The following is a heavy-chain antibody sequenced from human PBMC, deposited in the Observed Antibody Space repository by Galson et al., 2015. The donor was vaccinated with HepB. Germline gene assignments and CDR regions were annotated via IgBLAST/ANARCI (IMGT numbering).Heavy chain of an antibody. V-gene: IGHV3-30*18. Sequence: SLRLSCAASGFTFSSYGMHWVRQAPGKGLEWVAVISYDGSNKYYADSVKGRFTISRDNSKNTLYLQMNSLRAEDTAVYYCAKVVYDFWSGYDYWGQGTLVTVSS. CDR2: ISYDGSNK. CDR1: GFTFSSYG. J-gene: IGHJ4*02. CDR3: AKVVYDFWSGYDY. D-gene: IGHD3-3*01.